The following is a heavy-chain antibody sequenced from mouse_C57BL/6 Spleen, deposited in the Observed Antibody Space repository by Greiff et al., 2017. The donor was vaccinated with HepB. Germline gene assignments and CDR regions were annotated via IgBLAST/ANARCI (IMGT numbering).Heavy chain of an antibody. J-gene: IGHJ3*01. CDR2: IHPNSAST. D-gene: IGHD2-4*01. Sequence: QVQLQQPGAELVKPGASVKLSCKASGYTFTSYWMHWVKQRPGQGLEWIGMIHPNSASTNYNEKFKSKATLTVDKSSSTAYMQLSSLTSEDSAVYFCASPFYYDYSEGFAYWGQGTLVTVSA. CDR1: GYTFTSYW. CDR3: ASPFYYDYSEGFAY. V-gene: IGHV1-64*01.